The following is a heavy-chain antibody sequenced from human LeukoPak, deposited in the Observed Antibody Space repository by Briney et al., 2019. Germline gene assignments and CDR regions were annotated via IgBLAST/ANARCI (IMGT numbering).Heavy chain of an antibody. D-gene: IGHD5-24*01. CDR1: GYIFSGYY. J-gene: IGHJ4*02. CDR2: INPNSGGA. CDR3: ARTGPRWLHRNYFDY. Sequence: ASVKVSCKASGYIFSGYYMHWLRQAPGQGLEWMGWINPNSGGADYAQKFQGRVTMTRDTSISTAYMALSRLRSEDTAVYYCARTGPRWLHRNYFDYWGQGTLVTVSS. V-gene: IGHV1-2*02.